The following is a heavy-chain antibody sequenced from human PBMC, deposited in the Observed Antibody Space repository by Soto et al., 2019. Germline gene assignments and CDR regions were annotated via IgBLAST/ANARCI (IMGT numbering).Heavy chain of an antibody. J-gene: IGHJ4*02. CDR3: ARESEDLTSNFDY. CDR2: ISSTTNYI. Sequence: VGSLRLSCTASGFTFTRYSMNWVRQAPGKGLEWVSSISSTTNYIYYGDSMKGRFTISRDNAKNSLYLEMNSLRAEDTAVYYCARESEDLTSNFDYWGQGTLVTVSS. V-gene: IGHV3-21*06. CDR1: GFTFTRYS.